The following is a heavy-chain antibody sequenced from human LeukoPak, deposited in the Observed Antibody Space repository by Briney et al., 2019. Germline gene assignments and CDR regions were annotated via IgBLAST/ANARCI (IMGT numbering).Heavy chain of an antibody. Sequence: SETLSLTCTVSGGSISSYYWSWIRQPPGKGLEWIGYTYYSGSTNYNPSLKSRVTISVDTSKNQFSLKLSSVTAADTAVYYCARDQHYYDSSGYYYDWFDPWGQGTLVTVSS. CDR2: TYYSGST. V-gene: IGHV4-59*01. CDR1: GGSISSYY. CDR3: ARDQHYYDSSGYYYDWFDP. J-gene: IGHJ5*02. D-gene: IGHD3-22*01.